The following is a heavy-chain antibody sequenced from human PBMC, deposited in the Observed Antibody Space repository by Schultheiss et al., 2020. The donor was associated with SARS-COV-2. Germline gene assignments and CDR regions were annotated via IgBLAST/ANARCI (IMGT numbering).Heavy chain of an antibody. Sequence: GESLKISCAASGFTFSSYWMHWVRQAPGKGLVWVSRINSDGSSTSYADSVKGRFTISRDNAKNSLSLQMNRLRAEDTAVYYCARLPYGGSVTTELDYWGQGTLVTVSS. V-gene: IGHV3-74*01. CDR3: ARLPYGGSVTTELDY. CDR1: GFTFSSYW. D-gene: IGHD4-17*01. CDR2: INSDGSST. J-gene: IGHJ4*02.